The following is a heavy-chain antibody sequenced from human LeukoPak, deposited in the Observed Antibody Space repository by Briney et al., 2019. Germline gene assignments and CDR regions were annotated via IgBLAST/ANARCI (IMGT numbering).Heavy chain of an antibody. V-gene: IGHV3-33*01. CDR2: IWYDGSNK. J-gene: IGHJ6*02. D-gene: IGHD3-3*01. CDR3: ARDLGRFLEWLQV. CDR1: GFTFSSYG. Sequence: GRSLRLSCAASGFTFSSYGMHWVRQAPGKGLEWVAVIWYDGSNKYYADSAKGRFTISRDNSKNTLYLQMNSLRAEDTAVYYCARDLGRFLEWLQVWGQGTTVTASS.